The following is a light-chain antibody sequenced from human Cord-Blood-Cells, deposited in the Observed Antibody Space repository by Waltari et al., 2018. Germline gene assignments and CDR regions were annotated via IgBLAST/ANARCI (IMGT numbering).Light chain of an antibody. CDR2: AAS. CDR3: QQSYSTPFT. J-gene: IGKJ3*01. Sequence: DIQMTQSPSSLSASVGDRVPIPCRASQSISSYLNWYQQKPGKAPRLLIYAASSLQSGVPSRFSGSRSGTGFTLTISSLQPEDFATYYCQQSYSTPFTFGPGTKVDIK. CDR1: QSISSY. V-gene: IGKV1-39*01.